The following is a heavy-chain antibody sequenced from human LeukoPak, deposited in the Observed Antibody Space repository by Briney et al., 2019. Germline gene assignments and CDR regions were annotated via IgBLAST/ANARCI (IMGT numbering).Heavy chain of an antibody. Sequence: GESLKISCKGSGYSFTSRWIGWVRQIPGKGLEWMGIIYPDYYDTRSSPTLQGQVTISADESLRTAYLQWSRLKASDTAMYYCARGAYGSGSYYNYYGMDVWGQGTTVTVSS. D-gene: IGHD3-10*01. J-gene: IGHJ6*02. CDR3: ARGAYGSGSYYNYYGMDV. V-gene: IGHV5-51*01. CDR1: GYSFTSRW. CDR2: IYPDYYDT.